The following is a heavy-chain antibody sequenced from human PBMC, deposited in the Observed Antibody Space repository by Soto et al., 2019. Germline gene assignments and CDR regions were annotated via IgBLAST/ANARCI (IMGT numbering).Heavy chain of an antibody. J-gene: IGHJ5*02. V-gene: IGHV4-31*03. CDR1: GGSISSGDYY. Sequence: SETLSLTCSVSGGSISSGDYYWSWIRQCPGKGLEWIGNIYYSGSTHYNPSLKGRVTISVDTSKNQFSLKLSSMTAADTAVYYCARAASPWGQGTLVTVSS. D-gene: IGHD6-25*01. CDR2: IYYSGST. CDR3: ARAASP.